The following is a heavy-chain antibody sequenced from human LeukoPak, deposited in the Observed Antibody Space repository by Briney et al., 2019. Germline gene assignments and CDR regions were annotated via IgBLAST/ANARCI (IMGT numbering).Heavy chain of an antibody. CDR1: GFTFSSYA. D-gene: IGHD2-21*01. J-gene: IGHJ3*02. CDR3: ARDRLTAYCGGDCSARAFDI. Sequence: GGSLRLSCVASGFTFSSYAMSWVRQAPGKGLEWVAVISYDGSNKYYADSVKGRFTISRDNSKNTLYLQMNSLRAEDTAVHYCARDRLTAYCGGDCSARAFDIWGQGTMVTVSS. CDR2: ISYDGSNK. V-gene: IGHV3-30-3*01.